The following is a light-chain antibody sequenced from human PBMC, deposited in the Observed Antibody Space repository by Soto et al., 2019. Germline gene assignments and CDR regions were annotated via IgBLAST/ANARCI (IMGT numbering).Light chain of an antibody. CDR1: QSVSSSY. Sequence: EIVLTQSPGTLPLSPGQRATLSCRASQSVSSSYLAWYQHRRGQAPRLLMFGTGSRATGIPDRFSGTGSRTDFTLIISRLEPEDFAVYYCQQYGSTPHTFGQGTKLEIK. CDR2: GTG. CDR3: QQYGSTPHT. J-gene: IGKJ2*01. V-gene: IGKV3-20*01.